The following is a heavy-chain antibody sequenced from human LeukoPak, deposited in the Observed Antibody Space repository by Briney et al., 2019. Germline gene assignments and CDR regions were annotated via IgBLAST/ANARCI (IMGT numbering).Heavy chain of an antibody. V-gene: IGHV4-59*08. Sequence: PSETLSLTCTVSGGSISNYYWSWLRQPPGKGLEWIAYIYSSGSSHYNPSLQSRVTISVDTSNSLFSLKLSSVTAADTAVYYCARHKGYDLLTGFYLFDFWGQGFLVTVSS. CDR2: IYSSGSS. D-gene: IGHD3-9*01. J-gene: IGHJ4*02. CDR3: ARHKGYDLLTGFYLFDF. CDR1: GGSISNYY.